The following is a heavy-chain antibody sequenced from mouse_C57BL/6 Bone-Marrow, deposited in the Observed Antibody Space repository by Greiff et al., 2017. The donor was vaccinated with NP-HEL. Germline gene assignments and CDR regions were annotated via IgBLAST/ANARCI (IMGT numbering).Heavy chain of an antibody. CDR3: TRGLRPYYYAMDY. V-gene: IGHV5-9-1*02. D-gene: IGHD2-2*01. CDR1: GFTFSSYA. Sequence: EVKVEESGEGLVKPGGSLKLSCAASGFTFSSYAMSWVRQTPEKRLEWVAYICSGGDYIYYADTVKGRFPLSRAHARNTLYLQMSSLKSEDTAMYYCTRGLRPYYYAMDYWGQGTSVTVSS. J-gene: IGHJ4*01. CDR2: ICSGGDYI.